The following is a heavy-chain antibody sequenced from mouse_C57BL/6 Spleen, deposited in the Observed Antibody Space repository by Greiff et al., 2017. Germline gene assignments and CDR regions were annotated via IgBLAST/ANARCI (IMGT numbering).Heavy chain of an antibody. CDR2: IRNKANGYTT. CDR1: GFTFTDYY. V-gene: IGHV7-3*01. D-gene: IGHD1-1*01. Sequence: DVHLVESGGGLVQPGGSLSLSCAASGFTFTDYYMSWVRQPPGKALEWLGFIRNKANGYTTEYSASVKGRFTISRDNSQSILYLQMNALRAEDSATYYCARWYYYGSSYWYFDVWGTGTTVTVSS. J-gene: IGHJ1*03. CDR3: ARWYYYGSSYWYFDV.